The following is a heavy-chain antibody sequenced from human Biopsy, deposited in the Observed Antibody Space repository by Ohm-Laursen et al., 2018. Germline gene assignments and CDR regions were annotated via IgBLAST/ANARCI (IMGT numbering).Heavy chain of an antibody. Sequence: TLSLTCSVSGDPMSSGIHYWSWIRQHPGKGLEWLGYMSYSGDAHYNPSLKSRITVSIDRSTNQFSLKLTSVTAADTAVYYCARATNSTGWPYYYFYGMDVWGQGTTVTVSS. CDR2: MSYSGDA. D-gene: IGHD2/OR15-2a*01. V-gene: IGHV4-31*03. CDR1: GDPMSSGIHY. J-gene: IGHJ6*02. CDR3: ARATNSTGWPYYYFYGMDV.